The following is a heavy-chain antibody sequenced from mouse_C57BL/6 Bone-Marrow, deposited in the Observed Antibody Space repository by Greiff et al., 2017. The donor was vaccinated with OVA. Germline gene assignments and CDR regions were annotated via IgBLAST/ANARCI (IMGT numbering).Heavy chain of an antibody. CDR3: ARASPGWLPLV. CDR2: TFYSGIT. Sequence: EVQLQQSGPSLVRPSQTLSLTCTVTGFSINSDCYWIWIRQFPGNKLEYIGYTFYSGITYYNPSLESRTYITRDTSKNQFSRKLSPVTTEDTAADYFARASPGWLPLVWGTGTTVTVSS. J-gene: IGHJ1*03. V-gene: IGHV3-3*01. D-gene: IGHD2-3*01. CDR1: GFSINSDCY.